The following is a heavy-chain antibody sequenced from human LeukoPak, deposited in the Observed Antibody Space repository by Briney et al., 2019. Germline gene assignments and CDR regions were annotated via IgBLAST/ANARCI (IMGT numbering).Heavy chain of an antibody. CDR2: IYHSGST. CDR1: GGSISSSNW. Sequence: PSETLSLTCAVSGGSISSSNWWSWVRQPPGKGLEWLGEIYHSGSTNYSPSLKSRVTISVDKSKNQFSLKLSSVTAADTAVYYCARRGAYCGGDCYTIFDYWGQGTLVTVSS. D-gene: IGHD2-21*02. CDR3: ARRGAYCGGDCYTIFDY. J-gene: IGHJ4*02. V-gene: IGHV4-4*02.